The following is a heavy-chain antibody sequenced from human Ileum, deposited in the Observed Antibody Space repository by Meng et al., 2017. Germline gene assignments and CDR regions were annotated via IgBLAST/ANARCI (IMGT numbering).Heavy chain of an antibody. CDR3: AHGSGWLFDY. V-gene: IGHV2-5*02. D-gene: IGHD6-19*01. J-gene: IGHJ4*02. CDR1: GFSLRNPAEA. Sequence: HITLKESGPTLVKPTQTLTLTCTFSGFSLRNPAEAVGWFRQPPGKALEWLALIYWDDDNHYSPSLRSRLTFTKDASRNQVVLTLTNMDPMDTATYFCAHGSGWLFDYWGQGTLVTVSS. CDR2: IYWDDDN.